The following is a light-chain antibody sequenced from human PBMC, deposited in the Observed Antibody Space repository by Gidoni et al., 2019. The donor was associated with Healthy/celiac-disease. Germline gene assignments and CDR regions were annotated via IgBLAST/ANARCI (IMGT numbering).Light chain of an antibody. CDR2: DAS. CDR3: QQRSNWPPTWT. J-gene: IGKJ1*01. Sequence: EIVLTQSPATLSLSPGERATLSCRASQSVRSYLAWYQQKPGQAPRLLIYDASNRATGIPARFSGRGSGTDFTLTISSLEPEDFAVYYCQQRSNWPPTWTFGQGTKVEIK. V-gene: IGKV3-11*01. CDR1: QSVRSY.